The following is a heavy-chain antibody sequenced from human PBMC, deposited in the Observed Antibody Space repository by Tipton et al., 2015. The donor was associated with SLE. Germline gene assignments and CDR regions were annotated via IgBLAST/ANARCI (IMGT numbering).Heavy chain of an antibody. V-gene: IGHV4-4*09. CDR2: IYSSGST. D-gene: IGHD3-10*01. CDR1: GGSISSYY. J-gene: IGHJ2*01. CDR3: AGVRTAYWFFDL. Sequence: TLSLTCTVSGGSISSYYWSWIRQPPGKGLEWIGYIYSSGSTNYNPSLKSRVTISVDTSKNQFSLKVSSVTAADTAVYYCAGVRTAYWFFDLWGRGTLVTVSS.